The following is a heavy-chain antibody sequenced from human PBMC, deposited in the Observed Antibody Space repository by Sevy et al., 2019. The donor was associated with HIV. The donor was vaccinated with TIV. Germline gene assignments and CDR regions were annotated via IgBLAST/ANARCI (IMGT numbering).Heavy chain of an antibody. CDR2: ISYDGSNK. Sequence: GESLKISCAASGFTFSSYAMHWVRQAPGKGLEWVAVISYDGSNKYYADSVKGRFTISRDNSKNTLYLQVNSLRAEDTAVYYCAREASPYCSGGSCYFGYWGQGTLVTVSS. CDR3: AREASPYCSGGSCYFGY. J-gene: IGHJ4*02. D-gene: IGHD2-15*01. V-gene: IGHV3-30-3*01. CDR1: GFTFSSYA.